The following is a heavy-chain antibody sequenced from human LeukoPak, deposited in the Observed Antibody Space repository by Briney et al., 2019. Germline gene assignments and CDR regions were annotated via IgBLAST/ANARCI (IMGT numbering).Heavy chain of an antibody. J-gene: IGHJ4*02. D-gene: IGHD2-2*01. CDR1: GDTCTSYG. V-gene: IGHV1-18*01. Sequence: ASGKVSCKASGDTCTSYGISWVRQAPGQGLEWMGWISAYNGNTNYAQKLQGRVTMTTGTSTSTAYMELRSLRSDDTAVYYCARGGPDIVLVPAAMWYFDYRGQGTLVTVSS. CDR2: ISAYNGNT. CDR3: ARGGPDIVLVPAAMWYFDY.